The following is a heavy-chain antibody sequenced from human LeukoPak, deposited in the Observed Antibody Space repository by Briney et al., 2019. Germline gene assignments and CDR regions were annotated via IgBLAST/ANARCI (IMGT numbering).Heavy chain of an antibody. D-gene: IGHD6-13*01. J-gene: IGHJ4*02. CDR3: AKDYGYSSSWYDY. CDR2: ISWNSASV. CDR1: GFTFSKYG. Sequence: GGSLRLSCAASGFTFSKYGMNWVRQAPGKGLEWVSTISWNSASVGYVDSVKGRFTISRDNAKKTLYLQMNSLRPGDTALYYCAKDYGYSSSWYDYWGQGTLVTVSS. V-gene: IGHV3-9*01.